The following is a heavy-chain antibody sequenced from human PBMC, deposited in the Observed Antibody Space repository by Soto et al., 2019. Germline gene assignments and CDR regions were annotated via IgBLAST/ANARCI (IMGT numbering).Heavy chain of an antibody. CDR2: FDPEDGET. Sequence: ASVKVSCKVSGYTLTELSMHWVRQAPGKGLEWMGGFDPEDGETIYAQKFQGRVTMTEDTSTDTAYMELSSLRSEDTAVYYCATVAYYYDSSGYYGRFDPWGQGTLVTVPS. D-gene: IGHD3-22*01. CDR3: ATVAYYYDSSGYYGRFDP. V-gene: IGHV1-24*01. CDR1: GYTLTELS. J-gene: IGHJ5*02.